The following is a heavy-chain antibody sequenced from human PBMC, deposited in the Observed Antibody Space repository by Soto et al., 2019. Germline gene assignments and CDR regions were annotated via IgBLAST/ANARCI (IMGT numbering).Heavy chain of an antibody. J-gene: IGHJ3*01. D-gene: IGHD6-19*01. Sequence: QVQLQESGPGLVTPSGPLSLTCAVSGDSISNSRWWTWVRQPPGKGLEWIGDIFHSGDTNYNPSLKSRVFISVDKSQNQFSLKVSSVTAADTAVYYCAYSTGWYRHDVWGQGTLVTVSS. CDR1: GDSISNSRW. CDR3: AYSTGWYRHDV. V-gene: IGHV4-4*02. CDR2: IFHSGDT.